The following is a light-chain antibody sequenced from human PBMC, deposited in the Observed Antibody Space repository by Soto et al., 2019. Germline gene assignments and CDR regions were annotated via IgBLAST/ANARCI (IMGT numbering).Light chain of an antibody. CDR3: QEYHRWPLT. CDR1: ESVSTK. Sequence: VITQSPSTLSMSPGDRATLSCRASESVSTKLAWYQRKFGQPPRLLISGASTRATGVPDRFSGSGSGTEFTLTISSLQSEDSAVYYCQEYHRWPLTFGQGTKVDIK. V-gene: IGKV3-15*01. J-gene: IGKJ1*01. CDR2: GAS.